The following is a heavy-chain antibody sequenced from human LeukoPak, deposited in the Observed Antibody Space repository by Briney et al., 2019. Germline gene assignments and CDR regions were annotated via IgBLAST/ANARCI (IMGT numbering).Heavy chain of an antibody. CDR3: AIRAFYGSGSYYYPLNY. Sequence: ASVKVSCKASGYTFTDYYMHWVRQAPGQGLEWMGWINPNSGGTKYAQKVQDRVTMTRDTSISTAYMELSGLTSDDTAVYYCAIRAFYGSGSYYYPLNYWGQGTLVTVSS. J-gene: IGHJ4*02. D-gene: IGHD3-10*01. CDR1: GYTFTDYY. V-gene: IGHV1-2*02. CDR2: INPNSGGT.